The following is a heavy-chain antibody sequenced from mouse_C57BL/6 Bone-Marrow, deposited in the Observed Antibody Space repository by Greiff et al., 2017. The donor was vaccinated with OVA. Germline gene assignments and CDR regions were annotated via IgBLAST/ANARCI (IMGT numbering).Heavy chain of an antibody. D-gene: IGHD1-1*01. CDR1: GFSLTSYA. CDR2: IWTGGGT. CDR3: ARISITTVVATKYYFDY. J-gene: IGHJ2*01. V-gene: IGHV2-9-1*01. Sequence: QVQLQQSGPGLVAPSQSLSITCTVSGFSLTSYAISWVRQPPGKGLEWLGVIWTGGGTNYNSAPKSRLSISKDNSKSQVFLKMNSLQTDDTARYYCARISITTVVATKYYFDYWGQGTTLTVSS.